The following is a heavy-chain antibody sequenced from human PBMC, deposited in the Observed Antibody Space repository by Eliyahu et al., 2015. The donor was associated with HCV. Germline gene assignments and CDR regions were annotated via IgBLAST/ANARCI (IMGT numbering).Heavy chain of an antibody. CDR2: ISSNGGST. Sequence: EVQLVESGGGLVQPGGSLRLSCAASGFTFSSYAMHWVRQAPGKGLEYVSAISSNGGSTYYANSVKGRFTISRDNSKNTLYLQMGSLRAEDMAVYYCARYDSGYDIFDYWGQGTLVTVSS. D-gene: IGHD5-12*01. CDR3: ARYDSGYDIFDY. J-gene: IGHJ4*02. V-gene: IGHV3-64*01. CDR1: GFTFSSYA.